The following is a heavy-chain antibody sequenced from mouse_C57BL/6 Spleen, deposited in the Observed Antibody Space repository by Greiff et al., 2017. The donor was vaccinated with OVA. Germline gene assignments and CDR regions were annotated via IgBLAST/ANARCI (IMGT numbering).Heavy chain of an antibody. CDR3: ARRGYGSSHGHYYAMDY. V-gene: IGHV1-69*01. CDR2: IDPSDSYT. Sequence: VQLQQPGAELVMPGASVKLSCKASGYTFTSYWMHWVKQRPGQGLEWIGEIDPSDSYTNYNQKFKGKSTLTVDKSSSPAYMQLSSLTSEDSAVYYCARRGYGSSHGHYYAMDYWGQGTSVTVSS. D-gene: IGHD1-1*01. CDR1: GYTFTSYW. J-gene: IGHJ4*01.